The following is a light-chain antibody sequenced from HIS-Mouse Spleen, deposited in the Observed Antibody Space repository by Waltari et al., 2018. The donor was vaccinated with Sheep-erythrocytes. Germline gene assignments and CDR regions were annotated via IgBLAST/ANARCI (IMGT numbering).Light chain of an antibody. Sequence: QSALTQPAPVSGSPGQSITIAGTGTSSDGGSYNLDSRYQQHQGQAPKLMIYEGSKRPSGVSNRFSGSKSGNTASLTISGLQAEDEADYYCCSYAGSSTPWVFGGGTKLTVL. CDR2: EGS. J-gene: IGLJ3*02. CDR1: SSDGGSYNL. V-gene: IGLV2-23*01. CDR3: CSYAGSSTPWV.